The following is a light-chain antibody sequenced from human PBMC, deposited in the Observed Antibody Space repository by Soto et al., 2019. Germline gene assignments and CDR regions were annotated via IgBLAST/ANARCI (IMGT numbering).Light chain of an antibody. V-gene: IGKV1-5*01. J-gene: IGKJ1*01. CDR3: QHYNSYSEA. CDR1: QTISIF. CDR2: TAS. Sequence: DIQMTQSPSSLSASLGDRVTITCRASQTISIFLNWYQHKPGKPPTLLIYTASSLQSGVPSRFSGSGSGTEFTLTISSLQPDDFATCYCQHYNSYSEAFGQGTKVDI.